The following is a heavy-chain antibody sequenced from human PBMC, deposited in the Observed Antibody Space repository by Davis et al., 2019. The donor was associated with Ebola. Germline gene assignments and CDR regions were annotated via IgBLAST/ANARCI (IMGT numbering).Heavy chain of an antibody. CDR1: GCSISPYY. V-gene: IGHV4-59*01. J-gene: IGHJ2*01. Sequence: PSETLSLTCTVSGCSISPYYWSWIRQPPGKGLAWIGYIFYSGSTNYNPSLKSRVTISVDTSKKQFALKLSSVTAADTAVYYCARRGEDWYFDLWGRGTLVTVSS. D-gene: IGHD3-10*01. CDR2: IFYSGST. CDR3: ARRGEDWYFDL.